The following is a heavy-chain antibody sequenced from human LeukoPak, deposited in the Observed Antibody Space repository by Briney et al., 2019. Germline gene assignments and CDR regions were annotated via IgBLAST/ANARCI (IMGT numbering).Heavy chain of an antibody. CDR2: INPNSGGT. J-gene: IGHJ4*02. D-gene: IGHD3-10*01. Sequence: ASVKVSCKASGYTFTGYYMHWVRQAPGQGLEWMGWINPNSGGTSYAQKFQGRVTMTRDTSTSTVYMELSSLRSEDTAVYYCARDRRSMVRGVIPDYWGQGTLVTVSS. CDR1: GYTFTGYY. V-gene: IGHV1-2*02. CDR3: ARDRRSMVRGVIPDY.